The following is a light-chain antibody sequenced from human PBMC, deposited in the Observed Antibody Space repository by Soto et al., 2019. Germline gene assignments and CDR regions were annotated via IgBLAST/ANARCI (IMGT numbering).Light chain of an antibody. J-gene: IGKJ2*01. CDR1: QGLLHSNGITF. CDR2: HVS. V-gene: IGKV2-30*02. CDR3: MQGTQRPYT. Sequence: DVVMTQSPLSLPVTLGQTASISCRSSQGLLHSNGITFLAWYQQRPGQSPRRLIYHVSNRDSGVPDRFGGSGSGTDFTRDISRVEAEDVGVYFGMQGTQRPYTFGQGTKLEI.